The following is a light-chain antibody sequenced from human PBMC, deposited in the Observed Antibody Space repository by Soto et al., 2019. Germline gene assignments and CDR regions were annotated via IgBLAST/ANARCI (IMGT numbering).Light chain of an antibody. CDR2: EVT. CDR3: SSYAASNNFYFV. J-gene: IGLJ3*02. Sequence: QSALTQPPSASGSPGQSVTISCTGTSSDVGGYNYVSWYQPYPGRAPKLMIYEVTKRPSGVPDRFSGSKSGNTASLTVSGLQAEDEAYYYCSSYAASNNFYFVFGGGTKVTVL. CDR1: SSDVGGYNY. V-gene: IGLV2-8*01.